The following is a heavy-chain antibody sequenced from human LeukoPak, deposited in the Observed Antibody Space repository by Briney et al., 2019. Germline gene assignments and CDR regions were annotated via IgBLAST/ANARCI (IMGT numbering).Heavy chain of an antibody. CDR2: IIPILGIA. J-gene: IGHJ5*02. CDR3: AREEEIVVVPAAIWFDP. CDR1: GGTFSSYT. V-gene: IGHV1-69*04. Sequence: ASVKVSCTASGGTFSSYTISWVRQAPGQGLEWMGRIIPILGIANSAQKFQGRVTITADKSTSTAYMDLSSLRSEDTAVYYCAREEEIVVVPAAIWFDPWGQGTLVTVSS. D-gene: IGHD2-2*02.